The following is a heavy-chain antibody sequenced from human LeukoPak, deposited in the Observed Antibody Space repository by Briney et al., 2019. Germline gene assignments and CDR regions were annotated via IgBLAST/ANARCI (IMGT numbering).Heavy chain of an antibody. D-gene: IGHD2-2*01. Sequence: SCSGGTTYSADSVKGRFTISRDNSKNTLYLQMNSLRAEDTAVYYCAKDSFCSSTSCSLFDYWGQGTLVTVSS. CDR2: SCSGGTT. CDR3: AKDSFCSSTSCSLFDY. J-gene: IGHJ4*02. V-gene: IGHV3-23*01.